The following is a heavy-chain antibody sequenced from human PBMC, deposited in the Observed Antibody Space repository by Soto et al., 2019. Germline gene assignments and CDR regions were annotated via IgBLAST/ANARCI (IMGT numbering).Heavy chain of an antibody. CDR3: ARTYSSMAWLFGPRNWFDP. CDR1: SGSISSSSYY. D-gene: IGHD6-13*01. Sequence: PSETLSLTCTVSSGSISSSSYYWGWIRQLPGKGLEWIGSIYYSGSTYYNPSLKSRVTISVDTSRNQFSLKLSSVTAADTAVYYCARTYSSMAWLFGPRNWFDPWGQGTLVTVSS. CDR2: IYYSGST. J-gene: IGHJ5*02. V-gene: IGHV4-39*01.